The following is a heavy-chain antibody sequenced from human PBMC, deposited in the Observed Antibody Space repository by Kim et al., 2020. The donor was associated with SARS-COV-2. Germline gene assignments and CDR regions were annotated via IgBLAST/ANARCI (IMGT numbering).Heavy chain of an antibody. V-gene: IGHV1-69*13. CDR1: GGTFSSYA. J-gene: IGHJ6*02. CDR3: ARDLSGYYDSRGYHPLNRNVSYYYDGMDV. CDR2: IIPIFGTA. Sequence: SVKVSCKASGGTFSSYAISWVRQAPGQGLEWMGGIIPIFGTANYAQKFQGRVTITADESTSTAYMELSSLRSEDTAVYYCARDLSGYYDSRGYHPLNRNVSYYYDGMDVWGQGTTVTVTS. D-gene: IGHD3-22*01.